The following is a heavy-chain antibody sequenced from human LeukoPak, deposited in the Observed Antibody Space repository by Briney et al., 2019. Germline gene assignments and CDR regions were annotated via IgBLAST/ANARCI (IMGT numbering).Heavy chain of an antibody. CDR3: ARDYYGSGSYYKPSDY. CDR2: IIPIFGTA. D-gene: IGHD3-10*01. CDR1: GGTFSSYA. Sequence: ASVKVSCKASGGTFSSYAISWVRQAPGQGLEWMGGIIPIFGTANYAQKFQGRVTITEDESTSTAYMELSSLRSEDTAVYYCARDYYGSGSYYKPSDYWGQGTLVTVSS. V-gene: IGHV1-69*13. J-gene: IGHJ4*02.